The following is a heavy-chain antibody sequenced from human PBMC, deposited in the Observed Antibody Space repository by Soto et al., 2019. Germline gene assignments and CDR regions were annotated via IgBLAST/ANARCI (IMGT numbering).Heavy chain of an antibody. Sequence: GGSLRLSCAASGFTFSDYYMSWIRQAPGKGLEWVSYISSSGSTIYYADPVKGRFTISRDNAKNSLYLQMNSLRAEDTAVYYCARVCFDWFDYYYYYMDVWGKGTTVTVSS. J-gene: IGHJ6*03. V-gene: IGHV3-11*01. CDR3: ARVCFDWFDYYYYYMDV. CDR2: ISSSGSTI. D-gene: IGHD3-9*01. CDR1: GFTFSDYY.